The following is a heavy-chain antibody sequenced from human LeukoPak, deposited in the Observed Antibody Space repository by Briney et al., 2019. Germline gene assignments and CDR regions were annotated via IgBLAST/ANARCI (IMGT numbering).Heavy chain of an antibody. CDR2: ISGHASST. J-gene: IGHJ4*02. CDR3: ARGISYYERSGNHGYFDY. CDR1: GFIFSNYW. Sequence: PGGSLRLSCAVSGFIFSNYWMHWVRHVPGKGLVWVSRISGHASSTIYADSVKGRFTISRDNAKNTLYLQMDSLSAEDTAVYYCARGISYYERSGNHGYFDYWGQGTLVPVSS. D-gene: IGHD3-22*01. V-gene: IGHV3-74*01.